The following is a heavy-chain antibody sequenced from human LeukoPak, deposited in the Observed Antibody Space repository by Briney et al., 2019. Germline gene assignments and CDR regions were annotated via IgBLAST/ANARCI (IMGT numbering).Heavy chain of an antibody. CDR1: GGSISCYY. Sequence: SETLSLTCTVSGGSISCYYWSWIRQPPGKGLEWIGYIYYSGSTNYNPSLKSRVTISVDTSKNQFSLKLSSVTAADTAVYYCARNVVTRYCSSTSCYPDAFDIWGQGTMVTVSS. V-gene: IGHV4-59*01. CDR2: IYYSGST. D-gene: IGHD2-2*01. CDR3: ARNVVTRYCSSTSCYPDAFDI. J-gene: IGHJ3*02.